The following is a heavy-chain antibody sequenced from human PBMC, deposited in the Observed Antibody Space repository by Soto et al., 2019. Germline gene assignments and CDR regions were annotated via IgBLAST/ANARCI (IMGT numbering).Heavy chain of an antibody. CDR3: ARDHYYDSSGYYYPLYYYYGMDV. V-gene: IGHV1-2*02. Sequence: ASVKVSCKASGYTFTGYYMHWVRQAPVQGLEWMGWINPNSGGTNYAQKFQGRVTMTRDTSISTAYMELSRLRSDDTAVYYCARDHYYDSSGYYYPLYYYYGMDVWGQGTTVTVSS. J-gene: IGHJ6*02. CDR1: GYTFTGYY. CDR2: INPNSGGT. D-gene: IGHD3-22*01.